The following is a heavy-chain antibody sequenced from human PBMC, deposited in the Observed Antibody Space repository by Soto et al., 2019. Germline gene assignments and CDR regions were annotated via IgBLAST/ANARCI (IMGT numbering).Heavy chain of an antibody. D-gene: IGHD2-15*01. V-gene: IGHV5-51*01. CDR3: ARHVVYCSGGSCYTDNNWFDP. Sequence: GESLKISCKGSGYSFTSYWIGWVRQMPGKGLEWMGIIYPGDSDTRYSPSFQGQVTISADKSISTAYLQWSSLKASDTAMYYCARHVVYCSGGSCYTDNNWFDPWGQGTLVTVSS. CDR2: IYPGDSDT. CDR1: GYSFTSYW. J-gene: IGHJ5*02.